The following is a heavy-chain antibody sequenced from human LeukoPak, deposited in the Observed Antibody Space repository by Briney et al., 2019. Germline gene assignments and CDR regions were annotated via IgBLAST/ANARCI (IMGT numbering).Heavy chain of an antibody. CDR2: FDPEDGET. CDR1: GYTLTELS. Sequence: ASVKVSCKVSGYTLTELSMHWVRQAPGKGFEWMGGFDPEDGETIYAQKFQGRVTMTEDTSTDTAYMELSSLRSEDTAVYYCATDHQIYSGYDYGAFDIWGQGTMVTVSS. D-gene: IGHD5-12*01. V-gene: IGHV1-24*01. J-gene: IGHJ3*02. CDR3: ATDHQIYSGYDYGAFDI.